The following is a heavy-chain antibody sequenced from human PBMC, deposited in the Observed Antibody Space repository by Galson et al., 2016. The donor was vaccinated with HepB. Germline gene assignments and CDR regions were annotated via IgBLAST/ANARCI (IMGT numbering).Heavy chain of an antibody. CDR1: GDRFTNYA. V-gene: IGHV1-69*13. Sequence: VKVSCKASGDRFTNYAIIWVRQDPGQGLEWMGGIIPLFGSANYAQKFRGRVTITADKSTSTVYMELNSLRYEDTAIYYCARDLDYTSAWYELRKEGDNYGIDVWGQGTTVIVSS. CDR2: IIPLFGSA. J-gene: IGHJ6*02. D-gene: IGHD6-19*01. CDR3: ARDLDYTSAWYELRKEGDNYGIDV.